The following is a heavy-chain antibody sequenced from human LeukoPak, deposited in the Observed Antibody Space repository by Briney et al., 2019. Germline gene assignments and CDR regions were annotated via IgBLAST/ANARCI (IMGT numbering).Heavy chain of an antibody. J-gene: IGHJ4*02. V-gene: IGHV4-59*01. CDR3: ARDLGSSWFDY. D-gene: IGHD6-13*01. CDR2: IYYSGST. Sequence: ASETLSLTCTVSGGSISSYYWSWIRQPPGKGLEWIGYIYYSGSTNYNPSLKSRVTISVDTSKNQFSLKLSSVTAADTAVYYCARDLGSSWFDYWGQGTLVTVSS. CDR1: GGSISSYY.